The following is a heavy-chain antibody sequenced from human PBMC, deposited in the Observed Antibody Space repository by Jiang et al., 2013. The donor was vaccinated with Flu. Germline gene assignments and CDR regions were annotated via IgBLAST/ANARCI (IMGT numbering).Heavy chain of an antibody. CDR1: GYTFTSYT. J-gene: IGHJ4*02. CDR2: INTNTGNP. D-gene: IGHD2-15*01. V-gene: IGHV7-4-1*02. Sequence: QSGSELKKPGASVKVSCKASGYTFTSYTMNWVRQAPGQGLEWMGWINTNTGNPTHAQGFTGRFVFSLDTSVSTAYLQISSLKAEDTAVYYCARSYCSGGTCYSDYWGQGTLVTVSS. CDR3: ARSYCSGGTCYSDY.